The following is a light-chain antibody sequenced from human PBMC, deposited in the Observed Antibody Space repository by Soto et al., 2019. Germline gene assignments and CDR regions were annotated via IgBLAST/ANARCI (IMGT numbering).Light chain of an antibody. V-gene: IGKV1-39*01. Sequence: DIQMTQSPSSLSASVGDRVTITCRASQSICSYLNWYQQKPGKAPKLLIYAASSLQSGVPSRFSGSGSGTDFTLTISSMQPEDVATYYCQRSDSTQITFDQGTRLETK. CDR1: QSICSY. CDR3: QRSDSTQIT. CDR2: AAS. J-gene: IGKJ5*01.